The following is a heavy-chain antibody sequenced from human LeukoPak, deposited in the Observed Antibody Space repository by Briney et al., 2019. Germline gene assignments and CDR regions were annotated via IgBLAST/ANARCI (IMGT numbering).Heavy chain of an antibody. J-gene: IGHJ6*02. V-gene: IGHV1-18*01. CDR2: ISAYNGNT. Sequence: ASVKVSCKASGYTFTSYGISWVRQAPGQGLEWMGWISAYNGNTNYAQKLQGRVTMTTDTSTSTAYMELRSLRSDDTAVYYCARGRVPAAMDYYGMDVWGQGTTVTVSS. CDR1: GYTFTSYG. D-gene: IGHD2-2*01. CDR3: ARGRVPAAMDYYGMDV.